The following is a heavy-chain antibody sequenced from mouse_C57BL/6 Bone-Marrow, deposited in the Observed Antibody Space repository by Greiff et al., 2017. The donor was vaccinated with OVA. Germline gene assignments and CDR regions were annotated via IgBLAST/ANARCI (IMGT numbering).Heavy chain of an antibody. V-gene: IGHV1-55*01. CDR2: IYPGSGST. J-gene: IGHJ2*01. Sequence: QVQLQQPGAELVKPGASVKMSCKASGYTFTSYWITWVKQRPGQGLAWIGDIYPGSGSTNYNEKFKSKATLTVDTSSSTAYMQLSSLTSEDSAVYYCAYYGSSYGYFDYWGQGTTLTVSS. D-gene: IGHD1-1*01. CDR3: AYYGSSYGYFDY. CDR1: GYTFTSYW.